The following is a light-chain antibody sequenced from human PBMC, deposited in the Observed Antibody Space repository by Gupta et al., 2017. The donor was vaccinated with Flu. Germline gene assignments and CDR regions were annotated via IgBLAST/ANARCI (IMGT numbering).Light chain of an antibody. CDR1: QSVSSY. Sequence: DIVLTQSPATLSLSPGESATLSCRASQSVSSYLAWYQQKPGQAPRLLIYDASNRATCIPARFSGSGSGTDFTLTISSLEPEDFAVYYCQQRSNWPPITFGQGTRLEIK. V-gene: IGKV3-11*01. CDR2: DAS. CDR3: QQRSNWPPIT. J-gene: IGKJ5*01.